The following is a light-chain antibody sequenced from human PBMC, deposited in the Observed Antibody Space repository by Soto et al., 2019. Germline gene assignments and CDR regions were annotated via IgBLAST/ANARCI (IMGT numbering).Light chain of an antibody. J-gene: IGKJ1*01. CDR3: QQYSLSPPWT. CDR1: PSVSGHY. V-gene: IGKV3-20*01. CDR2: ATS. Sequence: EMVLTQSPGTLSLSPGERATLSCRASPSVSGHYLAWYQQKPGQAPRLLIYATSSRATGIPDRFSGSGSGPDFTLTISRLEPEDFAVYYCQQYSLSPPWTFGQGTKVEIK.